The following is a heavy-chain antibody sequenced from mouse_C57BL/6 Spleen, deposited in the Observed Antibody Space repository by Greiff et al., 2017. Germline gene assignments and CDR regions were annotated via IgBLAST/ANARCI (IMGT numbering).Heavy chain of an antibody. CDR3: ARHRGTDYDFDY. CDR1: GFTFSSYG. Sequence: VQLQQSGGDLVKPGGSLKLSCAASGFTFSSYGMSWVRQTPDKRLEWVATISSGGSYTYYPDSVKGRFTISRDNATNTLYLQMSSLKSEDTAVYYCARHRGTDYDFDYWGQGTTLTVSS. V-gene: IGHV5-6*01. CDR2: ISSGGSYT. J-gene: IGHJ2*01. D-gene: IGHD2-4*01.